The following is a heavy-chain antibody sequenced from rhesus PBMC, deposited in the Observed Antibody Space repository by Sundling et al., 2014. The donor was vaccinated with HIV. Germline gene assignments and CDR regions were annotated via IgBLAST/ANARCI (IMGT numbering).Heavy chain of an antibody. CDR2: IYGNSGSA. J-gene: IGHJ4*01. CDR3: ARLHLTDALDH. D-gene: IGHD2-2*01. V-gene: IGHV4S9*01. CDR1: GGSISGYYY. Sequence: QVQLQESGPGLVKPSETLSLTCAVSGGSISGYYYWNWIRQPPGKGLEWIGNIYGNSGSADYNPSLKSRVTLSTDTSKKQFSLKLNSMTAADTALYYCARLHLTDALDHWGQGVLVTVSS.